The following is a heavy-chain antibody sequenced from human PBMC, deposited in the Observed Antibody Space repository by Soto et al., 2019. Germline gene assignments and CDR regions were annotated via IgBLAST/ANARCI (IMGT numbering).Heavy chain of an antibody. D-gene: IGHD3-16*01. J-gene: IGHJ6*02. CDR2: IYTSGST. CDR3: ARDLVTCYYVRVDIDV. CDR1: GGSISSYY. V-gene: IGHV4-4*07. Sequence: PSETLSLTCTVSGGSISSYYWSWIRQPAGKGLEWIGRIYTSGSTNYNPSLKSRVTMSVDTSKNQFSLKLSSVTAADTAVYYCARDLVTCYYVRVDIDVWGQGTTVTVSS.